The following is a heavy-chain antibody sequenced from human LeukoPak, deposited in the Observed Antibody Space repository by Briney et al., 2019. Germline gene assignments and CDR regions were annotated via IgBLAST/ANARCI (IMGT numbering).Heavy chain of an antibody. CDR3: AKELGYCSSTSCYDGYFDY. Sequence: PGGSLRLSCAASGFTFSSYGMPWVRQAPGKGLEWVAVISYDGSNKYYADSVKGRFTISRDNSKNTLYLQMNSLRAEDTAVYYCAKELGYCSSTSCYDGYFDYWGQGTLVTVSS. CDR1: GFTFSSYG. CDR2: ISYDGSNK. V-gene: IGHV3-30*18. D-gene: IGHD2-2*01. J-gene: IGHJ4*02.